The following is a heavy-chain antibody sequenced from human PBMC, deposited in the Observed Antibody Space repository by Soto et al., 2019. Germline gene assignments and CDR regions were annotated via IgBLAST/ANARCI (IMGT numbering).Heavy chain of an antibody. CDR2: IDPKNGNT. J-gene: IGHJ4*02. CDR1: GYTFTTFG. V-gene: IGHV1-18*01. Sequence: ASVKVSCKASGYTFTTFGISWVRQAPGQGLEWMGWIDPKNGNTKDAQKFQGRITMTTDTSTSTAYMELRSLRSDDTAVYYCAKEYCDSSRCFLPDYWGQGALVTVSS. CDR3: AKEYCDSSRCFLPDY. D-gene: IGHD2-2*01.